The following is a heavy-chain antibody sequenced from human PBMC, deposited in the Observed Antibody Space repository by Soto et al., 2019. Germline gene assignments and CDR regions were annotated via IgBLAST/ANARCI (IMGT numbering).Heavy chain of an antibody. D-gene: IGHD1-20*01. J-gene: IGHJ3*02. CDR1: GGSISSSSYY. CDR3: ARHKRITGTLAFDI. CDR2: IYYSGST. Sequence: NPSETLSLTCTVSGGSISSSSYYWGWIRQPPGKGLEWIGSIYYSGSTYYNPSLKSRVTISVDTSKNQFSLKLSSVTAADTAVYYCARHKRITGTLAFDIWGQGTMVTVSS. V-gene: IGHV4-39*01.